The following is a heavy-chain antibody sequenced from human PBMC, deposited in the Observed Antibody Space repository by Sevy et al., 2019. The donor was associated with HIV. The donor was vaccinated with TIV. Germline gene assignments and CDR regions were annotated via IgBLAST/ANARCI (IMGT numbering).Heavy chain of an antibody. J-gene: IGHJ6*02. V-gene: IGHV3-7*01. D-gene: IGHD6-19*01. CDR2: IKQDGSEK. CDR1: GFTFSSYW. CDR3: ARYSSGDYYYYGMDV. Sequence: GGSLRLSCAASGFTFSSYWMSWVRQAPGKGLEWVANIKQDGSEKYYADSVKGRFTISRDNAKNSLYLQMNSLRAEDTAVYYCARYSSGDYYYYGMDVWGQGTTVTVSS.